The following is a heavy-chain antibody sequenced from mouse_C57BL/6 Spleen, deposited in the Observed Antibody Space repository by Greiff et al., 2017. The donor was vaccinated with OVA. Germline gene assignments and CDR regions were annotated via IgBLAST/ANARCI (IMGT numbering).Heavy chain of an antibody. CDR3: ARQKFPHYYGSSYDYYAMDY. CDR1: GFSLTSYG. J-gene: IGHJ4*01. CDR2: IWSDGST. D-gene: IGHD1-1*01. Sequence: VKLMESGPGLVAPSQSLSITCTVSGFSLTSYGVHWVRQPPGKGLEWLVVIWSDGSTTYNSALKSRLSISKDNSKSQVFLKMNSLQTDDTAMYYCARQKFPHYYGSSYDYYAMDYWGQGTSVTVSS. V-gene: IGHV2-6-1*01.